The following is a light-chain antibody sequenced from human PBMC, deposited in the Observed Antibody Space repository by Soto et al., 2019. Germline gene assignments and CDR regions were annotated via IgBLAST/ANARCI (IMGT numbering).Light chain of an antibody. CDR1: QSISSW. V-gene: IGKV1-5*01. Sequence: DIQMTQSPSTLSASVGDRVTITCRASQSISSWLAWYQQKPGKAPKLLIYDASNLQSGVPPRFSGSGSGTEFTLTISNLQPVDFATYYCQQYNTYRTFGQGTKV. J-gene: IGKJ1*01. CDR2: DAS. CDR3: QQYNTYRT.